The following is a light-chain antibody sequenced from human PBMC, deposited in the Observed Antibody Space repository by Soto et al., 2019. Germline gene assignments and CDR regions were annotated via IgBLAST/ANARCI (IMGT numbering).Light chain of an antibody. CDR3: QQSYSSPVN. Sequence: DIQVTQSPSSLSASVVDRITLTCRTSQTVGTYLNWYQHKPGKAPKLLISGASTLQSGVPSRFSGSGSGTDFTLTISSLQPEDFATYYCQQSYSSPVNFGGGTKVEIK. CDR1: QTVGTY. V-gene: IGKV1-39*01. CDR2: GAS. J-gene: IGKJ4*01.